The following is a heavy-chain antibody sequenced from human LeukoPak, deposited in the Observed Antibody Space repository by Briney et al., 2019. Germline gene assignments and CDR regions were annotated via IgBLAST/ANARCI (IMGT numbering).Heavy chain of an antibody. V-gene: IGHV1-2*02. CDR1: GYTFTGYY. CDR3: ATSSGYYVGYIQY. J-gene: IGHJ1*01. D-gene: IGHD3-22*01. Sequence: GASVKVSCKASGYTFTGYYMHWVLQAPAQGLEWMGWINPNSGGTHYAQKFQGRVTMTRDTSISTAYMELSTLRSDDTAVYYCATSSGYYVGYIQYWGQGTLVTVSS. CDR2: INPNSGGT.